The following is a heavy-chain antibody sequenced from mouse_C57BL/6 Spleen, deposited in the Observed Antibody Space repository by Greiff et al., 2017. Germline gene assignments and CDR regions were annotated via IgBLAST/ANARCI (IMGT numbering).Heavy chain of an antibody. J-gene: IGHJ3*01. CDR3: ARGNWDSFAY. CDR2: IYPGDGDT. CDR1: GYAFSSSW. Sequence: VQLQQSGPELVKPGASVKISCKASGYAFSSSWMNWVKQRPGTGLEWIGRIYPGDGDTNYNRKFKGKATLTADKSSSTAYMQLSSLTSEDSAVYFCARGNWDSFAYWGQGTLVTVSA. V-gene: IGHV1-82*01. D-gene: IGHD4-1*01.